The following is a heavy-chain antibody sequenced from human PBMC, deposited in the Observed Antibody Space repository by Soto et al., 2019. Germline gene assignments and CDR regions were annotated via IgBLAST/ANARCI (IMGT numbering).Heavy chain of an antibody. CDR2: INYSGST. D-gene: IGHD4-17*01. Sequence: SETLSLTCTVSGGSINGYYWNWIRQPPGKGKEWIGYINYSGSTNYNPSLKSRVTMSVDTSTNQFFLKLSSVTAADTAMYYCAKNDDHGSYYHDLDVWGQGTTVTVSS. CDR3: AKNDDHGSYYHDLDV. CDR1: GGSINGYY. J-gene: IGHJ6*02. V-gene: IGHV4-59*01.